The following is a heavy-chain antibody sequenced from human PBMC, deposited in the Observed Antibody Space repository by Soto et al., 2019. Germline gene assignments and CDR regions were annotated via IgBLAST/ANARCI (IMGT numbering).Heavy chain of an antibody. CDR3: ARGGFLRYFDCLLEQNGFAP. D-gene: IGHD3-9*01. Sequence: SLKVTCQASGGTFKSDYISWVRQAPGQGLEWMGGIIPIFGTANYAQKFQGRVTITADESTSTAYMELSSLRSEDTAVYYCARGGFLRYFDCLLEQNGFAPWGQGTLVPVSS. V-gene: IGHV1-69*13. CDR1: GGTFKSDY. J-gene: IGHJ5*02. CDR2: IIPIFGTA.